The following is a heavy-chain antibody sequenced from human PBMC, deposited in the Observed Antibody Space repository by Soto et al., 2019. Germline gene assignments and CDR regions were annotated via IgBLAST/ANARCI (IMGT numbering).Heavy chain of an antibody. V-gene: IGHV3-64D*08. D-gene: IGHD6-13*01. CDR1: GFTFSSYA. CDR2: ISSNGGST. Sequence: GGSLRLSCSASGFTFSSYAMHWVRQAPGKGLEYVSAISSNGGSTYYADSVKGRFTISRDNSKNTLYLQMSSLRAEDTAVYYCVKDWRYSSSWVDYYYGMDVWGQGTTVTVSS. J-gene: IGHJ6*02. CDR3: VKDWRYSSSWVDYYYGMDV.